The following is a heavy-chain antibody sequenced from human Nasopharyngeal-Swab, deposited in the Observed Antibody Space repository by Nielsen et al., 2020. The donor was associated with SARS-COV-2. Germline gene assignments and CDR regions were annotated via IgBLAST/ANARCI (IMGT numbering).Heavy chain of an antibody. J-gene: IGHJ6*02. Sequence: GESLKISCAASGFIFSSYSMNWVRQAPGKGLEWVSYISSSSSTIYYADSVKGRFTISRDNAKNSLYLQMNSLRAEDTAVYYCASGDSPRGVAYYYYGMDVWGQGTTVTVSS. CDR2: ISSSSSTI. CDR3: ASGDSPRGVAYYYYGMDV. V-gene: IGHV3-48*04. CDR1: GFIFSSYS. D-gene: IGHD3-10*01.